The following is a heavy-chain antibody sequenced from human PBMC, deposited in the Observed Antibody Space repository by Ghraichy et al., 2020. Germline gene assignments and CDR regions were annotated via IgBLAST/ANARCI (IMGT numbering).Heavy chain of an antibody. CDR3: ALGVVPGIAAAGSKFYAEFDY. Sequence: ASVKVSCKASGYTFTSYGISWVRQAPGQGLEWMGWISAYNGNTNYAQKLQGRVTMTTDTSTSTAYMELRSLRSDDTAVYYCALGVVPGIAAAGSKFYAEFDYWGQGTLVTVSS. D-gene: IGHD6-13*01. J-gene: IGHJ4*02. CDR1: GYTFTSYG. CDR2: ISAYNGNT. V-gene: IGHV1-18*01.